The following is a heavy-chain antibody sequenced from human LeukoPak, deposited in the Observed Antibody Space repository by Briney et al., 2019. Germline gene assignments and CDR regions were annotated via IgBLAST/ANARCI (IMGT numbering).Heavy chain of an antibody. J-gene: IGHJ5*02. CDR1: GFTFDDYA. V-gene: IGHV3-9*01. Sequence: GGSLRLSCAASGFTFDDYAMHWVRQAPGKGAEWVSGISWNSGSIGYSDSVKGRFTISRDNAKNSLHLQMNSLRAEDTALYYCAKSVGSSWYWWFDPWGQGTLVTVSS. D-gene: IGHD6-13*01. CDR2: ISWNSGSI. CDR3: AKSVGSSWYWWFDP.